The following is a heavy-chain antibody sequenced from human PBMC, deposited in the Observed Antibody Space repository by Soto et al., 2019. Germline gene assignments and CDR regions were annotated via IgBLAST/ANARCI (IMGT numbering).Heavy chain of an antibody. D-gene: IGHD6-19*01. CDR3: AKDEGSGWYYFDY. V-gene: IGHV3-23*01. Sequence: EVQLLESGGGLVQPGGSLRLSCGASGFTFSSYALNWVRQAPGKGLEWVSSISGTSGRTYYADSVEGRFTISRDNSKNTLYLQIDSLRAEDTAVYYCAKDEGSGWYYFDYWGQGTLVSVSS. J-gene: IGHJ4*02. CDR1: GFTFSSYA. CDR2: ISGTSGRT.